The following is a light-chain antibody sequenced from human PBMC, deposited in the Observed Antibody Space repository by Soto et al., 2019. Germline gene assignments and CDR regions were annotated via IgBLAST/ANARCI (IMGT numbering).Light chain of an antibody. V-gene: IGKV1-12*01. CDR1: QGISSW. Sequence: DIQMTQSPSSVSASVGDRVTLTCRASQGISSWLAWYQKKPGKDPNILIYAASSLHSGVPSRFSGSGSGTDFNLTMNSLQTEDFATYDCQQGYSTTWTFGQGTKVEIK. CDR2: AAS. J-gene: IGKJ1*01. CDR3: QQGYSTTWT.